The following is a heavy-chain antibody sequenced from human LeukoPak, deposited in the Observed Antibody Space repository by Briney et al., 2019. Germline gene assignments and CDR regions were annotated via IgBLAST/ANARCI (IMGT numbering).Heavy chain of an antibody. Sequence: GGSLRLSCAASGFTFSSYAMHWVRQAPGKGLEWVAVISYDGSNKYYADSVKGRFTISRDNSKNTPYLQVNSLRAEDTAVYYCAREGRPEDIVVVPAAHAVPGFDYWGQGTLVTVSS. CDR1: GFTFSSYA. V-gene: IGHV3-30-3*01. CDR3: AREGRPEDIVVVPAAHAVPGFDY. J-gene: IGHJ4*02. CDR2: ISYDGSNK. D-gene: IGHD2-2*01.